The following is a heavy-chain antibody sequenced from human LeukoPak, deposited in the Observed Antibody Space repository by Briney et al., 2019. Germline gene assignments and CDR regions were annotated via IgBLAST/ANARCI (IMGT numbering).Heavy chain of an antibody. J-gene: IGHJ4*02. CDR2: ISASGVST. V-gene: IGHV3-23*01. CDR3: AKEGGASRFDY. Sequence: GGSLRLSCAASGFTFRDYYMSWIRQAPGRGLEWVSGISASGVSTYYADSVKGRFTISRDNSKNTLYLQMNSLRAEDTAVYYCAKEGGASRFDYWGQGTLVTVSS. D-gene: IGHD5-12*01. CDR1: GFTFRDYY.